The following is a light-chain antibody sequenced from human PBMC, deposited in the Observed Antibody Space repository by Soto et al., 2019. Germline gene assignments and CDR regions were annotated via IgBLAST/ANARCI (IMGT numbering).Light chain of an antibody. CDR3: QQYNIYSLS. CDR1: QSISSW. CDR2: KAS. V-gene: IGKV1-5*03. J-gene: IGKJ2*03. Sequence: DIPMTQSPSTLSASIGDRVTITCRASQSISSWLAWYQQKPGKAPKLLISKASYLESGVPSRFSGSGSGTEFTLTISSLQSDDCATYYCQQYNIYSLSFGQGTKLEI.